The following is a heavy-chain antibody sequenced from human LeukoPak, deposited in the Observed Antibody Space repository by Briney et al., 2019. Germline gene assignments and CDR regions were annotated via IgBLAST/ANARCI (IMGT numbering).Heavy chain of an antibody. V-gene: IGHV3-23*01. J-gene: IGHJ4*02. D-gene: IGHD2-15*01. CDR3: ARGYYDY. CDR2: ISGSGGST. Sequence: RGSLRLSCAASGFTFSSYSMNWVRQGPGKGLEWVSAISGSGGSTYYADSVKGRFTISRDNSKNTLYLEMNSLRAEDTAVYYCARGYYDYWGQGTLVTVSS. CDR1: GFTFSSYS.